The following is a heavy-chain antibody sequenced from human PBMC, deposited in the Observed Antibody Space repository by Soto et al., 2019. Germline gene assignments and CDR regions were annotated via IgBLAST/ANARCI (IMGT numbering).Heavy chain of an antibody. J-gene: IGHJ4*02. V-gene: IGHV3-74*01. Sequence: EVQLVESGGGLVQPGGSLRLSCAASGFTFSGDWMHWVRQAAGKGLVWVSRINMDGSSTNYADSVKGRFTISRDNAKNTLYLQMNSLRVDDTAVYYCARGPRGLCHHDYWGQGVLVTVSS. CDR2: INMDGSST. CDR1: GFTFSGDW. D-gene: IGHD1-26*01. CDR3: ARGPRGLCHHDY.